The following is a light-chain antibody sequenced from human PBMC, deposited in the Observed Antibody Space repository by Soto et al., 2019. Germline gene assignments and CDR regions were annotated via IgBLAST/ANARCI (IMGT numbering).Light chain of an antibody. Sequence: EIVLTQSPGTLSLSPGERATLSCRASQSVARNLLAWFQQRPGQPPRLLIYDAIGRATGIPDRFSGSGSATDFTRTINRLEPEYFAVYYCHQYDSSPRTFGQGTKLEIK. CDR3: HQYDSSPRT. CDR1: QSVARNL. CDR2: DAI. V-gene: IGKV3-20*01. J-gene: IGKJ2*02.